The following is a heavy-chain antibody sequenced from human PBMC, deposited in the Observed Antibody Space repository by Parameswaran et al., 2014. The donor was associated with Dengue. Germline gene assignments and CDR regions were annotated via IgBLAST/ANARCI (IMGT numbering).Heavy chain of an antibody. V-gene: IGHV3-21*01. CDR2: ISSSSSYI. Sequence: VRQAPGKGLEWVSSISSSSSYIYYADSVKGRFTISRDNAKNSLYLQMNSLRAEDTAVYYCARDARFSITMVRGTVWNGMDVWGQGTTVTVSS. J-gene: IGHJ6*02. D-gene: IGHD3-10*01. CDR3: ARDARFSITMVRGTVWNGMDV.